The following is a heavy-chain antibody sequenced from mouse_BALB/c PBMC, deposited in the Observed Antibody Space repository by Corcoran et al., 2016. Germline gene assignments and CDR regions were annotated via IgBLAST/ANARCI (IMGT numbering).Heavy chain of an antibody. CDR3: ASGGNYGGAY. CDR2: INTYTGEP. CDR1: GYTFTNYG. Sequence: IQLVQSGPELKKPGETVKISCTASGYTFTNYGMNWVKQAPGKGLKWMGWINTYTGEPTYADDFKGRFAFSLETSASTAYLQINNLKNEDTATYFCASGGNYGGAYWGQGTLVTVSA. J-gene: IGHJ3*01. D-gene: IGHD2-1*01. V-gene: IGHV9-3-1*01.